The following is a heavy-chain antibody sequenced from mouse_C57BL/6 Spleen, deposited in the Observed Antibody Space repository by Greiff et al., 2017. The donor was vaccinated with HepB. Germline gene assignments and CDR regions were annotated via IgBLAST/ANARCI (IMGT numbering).Heavy chain of an antibody. Sequence: VQLQQSGPELVKPGASVKISCKASGYTFTDYYMNWVKQSHGKSLEWIGDINPNNGGTSYNQKFKGKATLTVDKSSSTAYMELRSLTSEDSAVYYCASQTGTLAYWGQGTLVTVSA. CDR1: GYTFTDYY. CDR3: ASQTGTLAY. V-gene: IGHV1-26*01. D-gene: IGHD4-1*01. CDR2: INPNNGGT. J-gene: IGHJ3*01.